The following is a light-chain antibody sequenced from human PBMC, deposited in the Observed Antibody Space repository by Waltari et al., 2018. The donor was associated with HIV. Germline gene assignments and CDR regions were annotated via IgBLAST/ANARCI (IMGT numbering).Light chain of an antibody. V-gene: IGKV3D-15*01. Sequence: EIVMMQSPATLSVSPGERATLSCRASQSVSSNLAWYQQKPGQAPRLLIYGASTRATGIPARFSGSGSGTDFTLTISSLQCEDFAVYYCQQYNKWPLTFGGGTKVEIK. J-gene: IGKJ4*01. CDR3: QQYNKWPLT. CDR1: QSVSSN. CDR2: GAS.